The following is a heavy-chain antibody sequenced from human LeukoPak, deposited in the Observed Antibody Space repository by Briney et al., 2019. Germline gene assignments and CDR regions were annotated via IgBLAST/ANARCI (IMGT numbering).Heavy chain of an antibody. CDR1: GYAFSSYG. CDR3: ARSSLGTITAGPFDY. V-gene: IGHV1-18*01. D-gene: IGHD5-12*01. CDR2: ISGYNGNT. J-gene: IGHJ4*02. Sequence: GASVKVSCKASGYAFSSYGIAWVRQAPGQGLEWMGWISGYNGNTNYAQKLQGRVSMTTDTSTTTAYMELRSLTPDDTALYYCARSSLGTITAGPFDYWGQGTLVTVSS.